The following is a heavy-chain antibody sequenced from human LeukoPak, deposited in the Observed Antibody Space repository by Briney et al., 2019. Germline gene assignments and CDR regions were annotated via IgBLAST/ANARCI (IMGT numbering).Heavy chain of an antibody. Sequence: PGGPLRLSCTTCGFTFGSHPMHWVRQAPAKGLEGVAFIRTDGSSIQYADSVKGRFTISRDHSKTTLSLQMNSLRVEDTAVYYCAKVLHNGWGPFDYWGQGTLVTVSS. CDR1: GFTFGSHP. D-gene: IGHD6-19*01. J-gene: IGHJ4*02. CDR2: IRTDGSSI. V-gene: IGHV3-30*02. CDR3: AKVLHNGWGPFDY.